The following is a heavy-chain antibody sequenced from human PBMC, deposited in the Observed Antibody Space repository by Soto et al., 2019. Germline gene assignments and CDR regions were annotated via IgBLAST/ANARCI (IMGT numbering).Heavy chain of an antibody. J-gene: IGHJ4*02. CDR1: GFTFSSYS. CDR2: ISSSSSYI. D-gene: IGHD3-22*01. CDR3: ARDKSPTYYYDSSGYYPLGY. Sequence: PGGSLRLSCAASGFTFSSYSMNWVRQAPGKGLEWVSSISSSSSYIYYADSVKGRFTISRDNAKNSLYLQMDSLRAEDTAVHYCARDKSPTYYYDSSGYYPLGYWGQGTLVTVSS. V-gene: IGHV3-21*01.